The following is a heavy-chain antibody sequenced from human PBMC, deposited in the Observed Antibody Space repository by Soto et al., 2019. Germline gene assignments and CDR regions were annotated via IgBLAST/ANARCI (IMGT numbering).Heavy chain of an antibody. V-gene: IGHV5-51*01. CDR2: IYPSDSDT. CDR1: GDSFANYW. CDR3: ARGDSSDYSTTTPADY. D-gene: IGHD3-22*01. J-gene: IGHJ4*02. Sequence: HGESLKISWSGSGDSFANYWSGWVRQMPGKGLEWMGIIYPSDSDTRYSPSFQGQVTISADKSISTAYLQWNSLKASDTAMYFCARGDSSDYSTTTPADYWGQGTLVTVSS.